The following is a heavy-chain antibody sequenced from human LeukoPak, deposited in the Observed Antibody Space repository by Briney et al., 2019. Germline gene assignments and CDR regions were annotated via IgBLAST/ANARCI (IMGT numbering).Heavy chain of an antibody. CDR1: GGSISSSSYY. D-gene: IGHD5-18*01. Sequence: SETLSLTCTVSGGSISSSSYYWSWIRQPPGKGLEWIGEINHSGSTNYNPSLKSRVTISVDTSKNQFSLKLSSVTAADTAVYYCARGLPRGYSYGRAPYFDYWGQGTLVTVSS. CDR3: ARGLPRGYSYGRAPYFDY. V-gene: IGHV4-39*07. J-gene: IGHJ4*02. CDR2: INHSGST.